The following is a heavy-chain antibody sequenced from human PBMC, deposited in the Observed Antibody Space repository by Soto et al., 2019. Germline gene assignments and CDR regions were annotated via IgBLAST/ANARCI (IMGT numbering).Heavy chain of an antibody. V-gene: IGHV3-74*01. CDR1: GFTFSSYW. J-gene: IGHJ6*03. D-gene: IGHD2-15*01. CDR3: ASGRYCSGGSCYSLGGYYYYYMDV. CDR2: INSDGSST. Sequence: GGSLRLSCAASGFTFSSYWMHWVRQAPGKGLVWVSRINSDGSSTSYADSVKGRFTISRDNAKNTLYLQMNSLRAEDTAVYYCASGRYCSGGSCYSLGGYYYYYMDVWGKGTTVTVSS.